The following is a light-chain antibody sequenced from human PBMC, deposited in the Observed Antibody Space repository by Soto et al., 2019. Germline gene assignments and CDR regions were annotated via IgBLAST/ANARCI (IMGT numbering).Light chain of an antibody. CDR3: QQYNVNPWT. V-gene: IGKV1-5*03. CDR2: QAS. CDR1: QSINSW. J-gene: IGKJ1*01. Sequence: DIQMTQSPSTLSASVGDRVTITCRASQSINSWLAWYQQKPGKAPNLLIYQASSLESGVPSRFSGSGSGTEFTLTISSVQPDDLATYYCQQYNVNPWTFGQGTKVDI.